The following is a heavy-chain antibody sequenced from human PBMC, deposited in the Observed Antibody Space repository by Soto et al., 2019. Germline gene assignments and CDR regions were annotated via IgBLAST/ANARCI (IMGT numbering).Heavy chain of an antibody. J-gene: IGHJ5*02. CDR1: GASINSYY. V-gene: IGHV4-59*01. D-gene: IGHD2-15*01. CDR2: AYYTGST. Sequence: PSETLSLTCTVSGASINSYYWSWIRQAPGKGLEWVGFAYYTGSTNYNPFLKSRITMSVDTSRSQVSLKLNSVTAADTAVYYCARTYCSAGDCYPGINWFDPWGQGILVTVSS. CDR3: ARTYCSAGDCYPGINWFDP.